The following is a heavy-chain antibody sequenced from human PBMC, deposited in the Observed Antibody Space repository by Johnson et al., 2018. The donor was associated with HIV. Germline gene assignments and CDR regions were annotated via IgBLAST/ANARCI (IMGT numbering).Heavy chain of an antibody. V-gene: IGHV3-30-3*01. D-gene: IGHD1-26*01. J-gene: IGHJ3*02. CDR2: ISYDGSNK. CDR1: GFTFSSYA. Sequence: QVQLVESGGGVVQPGRSLRLSCAASGFTFSSYAMHWVRQAPGKGLEWVAVISYDGSNKYYADSVKGRFTISRDNSKNTLYLQMNSLRAEDTAVYYCAIDLGGELQADGDAFDIWGRGTMVTVSS. CDR3: AIDLGGELQADGDAFDI.